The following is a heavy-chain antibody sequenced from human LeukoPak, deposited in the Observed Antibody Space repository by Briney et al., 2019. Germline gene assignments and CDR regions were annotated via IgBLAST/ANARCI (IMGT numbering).Heavy chain of an antibody. J-gene: IGHJ4*02. D-gene: IGHD6-19*01. CDR2: ISSSSSYI. CDR1: GFTFSSYS. CDR3: ARVEALAVAGTAGFDY. V-gene: IGHV3-21*01. Sequence: GGSLRLFCAASGFTFSSYSMNWVRQAPGKGLEWVSSISSSSSYIYYADSVKGRFTISRDNAKNSLYLQMNSLRAEDTAVYYCARVEALAVAGTAGFDYWGQGTLVTVSS.